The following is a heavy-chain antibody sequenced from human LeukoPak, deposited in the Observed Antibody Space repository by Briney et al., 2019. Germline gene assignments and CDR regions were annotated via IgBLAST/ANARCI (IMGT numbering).Heavy chain of an antibody. V-gene: IGHV1-2*02. J-gene: IGHJ6*02. CDR1: GYTFTGYY. CDR2: INPNSGGT. CDR3: ASGYGAPYYGMDV. D-gene: IGHD4-17*01. Sequence: ASVKLSFKSSGYTFTGYYMNWVRQAPGQGLEWMGWINPNSGGTNYAQKFQGRVTMTRDTSISTAYMELSRLRSDDTAVYYCASGYGAPYYGMDVWGQGTTVTVSS.